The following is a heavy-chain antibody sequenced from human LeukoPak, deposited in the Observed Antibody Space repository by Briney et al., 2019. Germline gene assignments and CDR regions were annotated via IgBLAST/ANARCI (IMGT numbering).Heavy chain of an antibody. CDR2: ISSDGSTT. CDR3: AHTDSDYDYVWGSYRQIKLDY. J-gene: IGHJ4*02. Sequence: GGSLRLSCAASGFTFSSYWMHWVRQGPGKGLVWVSRISSDGSTTSYADSVKGRFTISRDNSKNTLYLQMNSLRAEDTAVYYCAHTDSDYDYVWGSYRQIKLDYWGQGTLVTVSS. V-gene: IGHV3-74*01. D-gene: IGHD3-16*02. CDR1: GFTFSSYW.